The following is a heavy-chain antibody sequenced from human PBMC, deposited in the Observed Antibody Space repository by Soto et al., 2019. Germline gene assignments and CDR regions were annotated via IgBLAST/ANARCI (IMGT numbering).Heavy chain of an antibody. CDR2: ISGSDNNT. CDR1: GFTFSSYA. V-gene: IGHV3-23*01. CDR3: ATMGV. J-gene: IGHJ6*02. Sequence: GGSLRVSCAASGFTFSSYAMSWVRQAPGQGLEWVSAISGSDNNTYYADSVKGRFTISRDNSKNTLYLQMSSLRADDTAVYYCATMGVWGQGTTVTVSS.